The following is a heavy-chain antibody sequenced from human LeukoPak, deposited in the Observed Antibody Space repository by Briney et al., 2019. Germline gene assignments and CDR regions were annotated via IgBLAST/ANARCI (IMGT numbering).Heavy chain of an antibody. J-gene: IGHJ3*02. CDR2: ISSNGGRT. V-gene: IGHV3-64*01. CDR1: GFTFSSYT. D-gene: IGHD5-12*01. CDR3: ARDMVATIGNNAFDI. Sequence: GGSLRLSCAASGFTFSSYTMHWVRQAPGKGLEYVSAISSNGGRTYYANSMKGRFTISRDNSKNTLYLQVGSLRPEDMAVYYCARDMVATIGNNAFDIWGQGTLVTVSS.